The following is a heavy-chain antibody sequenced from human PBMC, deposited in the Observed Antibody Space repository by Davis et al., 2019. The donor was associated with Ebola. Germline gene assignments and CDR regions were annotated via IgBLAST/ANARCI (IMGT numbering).Heavy chain of an antibody. V-gene: IGHV3-23*01. J-gene: IGHJ4*02. CDR1: GFTFDDYA. Sequence: GGSLRLSCAASGFTFDDYAMHWVRQAPGKGLEWVSTTNGGGGSTYYADSVKGRFTISRDNSKTTLYLQMTSLRAEDTSVYYCSKEERITMIVVVIVGPGYFDYWGQGTLVTVSS. D-gene: IGHD3-22*01. CDR2: TNGGGGST. CDR3: SKEERITMIVVVIVGPGYFDY.